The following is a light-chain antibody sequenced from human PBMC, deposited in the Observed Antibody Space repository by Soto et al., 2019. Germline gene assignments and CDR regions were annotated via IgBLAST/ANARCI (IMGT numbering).Light chain of an antibody. Sequence: QSALTQPSSVSGSPGQSITISCTGTSSDVGGYTYVSWYQQHPGKDPKLMIYDVSNRPSGVSNRFSGSKSGNTASLTINGIQAEDEDDYYCRKYIRSSPYACGNGTKLIVL. J-gene: IGLJ1*01. V-gene: IGLV2-14*01. CDR3: RKYIRSSPYA. CDR2: DVS. CDR1: SSDVGGYTY.